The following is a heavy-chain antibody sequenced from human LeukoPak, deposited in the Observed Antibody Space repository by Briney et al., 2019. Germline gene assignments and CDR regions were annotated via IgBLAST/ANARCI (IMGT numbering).Heavy chain of an antibody. CDR2: IYHSGST. CDR3: ARHEDSSSWSPFDY. J-gene: IGHJ4*02. CDR1: GGSISSSNW. V-gene: IGHV4-4*03. Sequence: PETLSLTCAVSGGSISSSNWWSWVRQPPGKGLEWIGEIYHSGSTNYNPSLKSRVTISVDKSKNQFSLKLSSVTAADTAVYYCARHEDSSSWSPFDYWGQGTLVTVSS. D-gene: IGHD6-13*01.